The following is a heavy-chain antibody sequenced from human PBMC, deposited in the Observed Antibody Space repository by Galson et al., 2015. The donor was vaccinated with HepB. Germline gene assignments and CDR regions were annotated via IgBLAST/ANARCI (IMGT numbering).Heavy chain of an antibody. D-gene: IGHD6-19*01. J-gene: IGHJ6*02. Sequence: SLRLSCAASGFTFSSYAMSWVRQAPGKGLEWVSAISGSGGSTYYADSVKGRFTISRDNSKNTLYLQMNSLRAEDTAVYYCAKDWYSSGWYTSRVTGDYGMDVWGQGTTVTVSS. V-gene: IGHV3-23*01. CDR3: AKDWYSSGWYTSRVTGDYGMDV. CDR2: ISGSGGST. CDR1: GFTFSSYA.